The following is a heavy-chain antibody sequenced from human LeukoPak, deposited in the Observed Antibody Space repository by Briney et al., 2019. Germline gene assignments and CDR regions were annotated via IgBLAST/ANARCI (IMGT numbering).Heavy chain of an antibody. CDR2: ISAYNGNT. CDR1: GYTFTSYG. CDR3: ARVQHMITFGGVIVPGDY. J-gene: IGHJ4*02. D-gene: IGHD3-16*02. Sequence: GASVKVPCKASGYTFTSYGISWVRQAPGQGLEWMGWISAYNGNTNYAQKLQGRVTMTTDTSTSTAYMELRSLRSDDTAVYYCARVQHMITFGGVIVPGDYWGQGTLVTVSS. V-gene: IGHV1-18*01.